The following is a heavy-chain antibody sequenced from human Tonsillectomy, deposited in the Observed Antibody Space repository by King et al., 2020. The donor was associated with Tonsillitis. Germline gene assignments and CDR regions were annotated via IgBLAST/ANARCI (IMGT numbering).Heavy chain of an antibody. D-gene: IGHD5-18*01. Sequence: VQLVESGGGLVQPGGSLNLSCAASGFTFSGSAMHWVRQASGKGLEWVGRIKSKGNNYATAYAASVQGRFAISRADSKNTAYLQMNSLKTEDTAVYYCSTSRDTTMALWWYVDHWGRGTLVTVAS. CDR3: STSRDTTMALWWYVDH. J-gene: IGHJ2*01. CDR1: GFTFSGSA. CDR2: IKSKGNNYAT. V-gene: IGHV3-73*02.